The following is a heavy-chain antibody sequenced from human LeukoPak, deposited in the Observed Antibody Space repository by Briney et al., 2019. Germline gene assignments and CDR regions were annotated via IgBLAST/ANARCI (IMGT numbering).Heavy chain of an antibody. V-gene: IGHV4-38-2*02. CDR1: GYSISSGYY. CDR3: ARDTGGGKEGVTAPGYFDL. J-gene: IGHJ2*01. Sequence: PSETLSLTCAVSGYSISSGYYWGWIRQPPGKGLEWIGSIYHSGSTYYNPSLKSRVTISVDTSKNQFSLKLSSVTAADTAVYYCARDTGGGKEGVTAPGYFDLWGRGTLVTVSS. D-gene: IGHD2-21*02. CDR2: IYHSGST.